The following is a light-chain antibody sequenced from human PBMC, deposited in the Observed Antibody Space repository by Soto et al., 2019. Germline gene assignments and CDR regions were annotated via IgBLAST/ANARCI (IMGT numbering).Light chain of an antibody. V-gene: IGKV3-15*01. J-gene: IGKJ1*01. Sequence: EIVMTQSPATLSVSPGERATLSCRASQSVGSNLAWYQQKPGQAPRLLIYGASTRATGIPARFSGSGSGTEFTLTISSLQSEDFATYFCPQYNNWPPDRTFGQGTKVEIK. CDR3: PQYNNWPPDRT. CDR2: GAS. CDR1: QSVGSN.